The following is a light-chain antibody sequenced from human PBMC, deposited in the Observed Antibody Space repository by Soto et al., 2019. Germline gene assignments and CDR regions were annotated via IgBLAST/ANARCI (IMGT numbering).Light chain of an antibody. J-gene: IGLJ2*01. CDR1: SSDVGYYNY. V-gene: IGLV2-14*01. CDR3: NSYTRSSAVV. Sequence: QSALTQPASVSGSPGQSITISCTGTSSDVGYYNYVSWYQQHPGKAPKLMIYDVSYRPSGVSNRFSGSKSGNTASLTISGLQAEDEADYYCNSYTRSSAVVFGGGTKVTVL. CDR2: DVS.